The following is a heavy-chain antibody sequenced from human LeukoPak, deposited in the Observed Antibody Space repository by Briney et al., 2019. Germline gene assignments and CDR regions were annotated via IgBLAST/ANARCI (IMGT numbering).Heavy chain of an antibody. J-gene: IGHJ4*02. CDR1: GGSISNYY. CDR3: ARAGQFISARPITFDY. V-gene: IGHV4-59*01. Sequence: SETLSLTCTVSGGSISNYYWCWIRQPPGKGLEWIGYIYYSGSTNSNPSLKSRVTISLDTPKNQFSLKLSSVTAADTAVYYCARAGQFISARPITFDYWGQGSLVTVSS. CDR2: IYYSGST. D-gene: IGHD6-6*01.